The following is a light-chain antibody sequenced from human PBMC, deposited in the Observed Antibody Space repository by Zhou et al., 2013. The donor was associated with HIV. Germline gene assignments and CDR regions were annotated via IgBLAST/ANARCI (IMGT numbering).Light chain of an antibody. J-gene: IGKJ4*01. CDR3: QQYNSYVPLT. Sequence: DIQMTQSPSTLSASVGDRVTITCRASESINSWLAWYQQKPGKAPNLLIYKASSLESGVPSRFNGSGSGTEFTLTISSLQPDDFATYYCQQYNSYVPLTFGGGTKVEIK. V-gene: IGKV1-5*03. CDR1: ESINSW. CDR2: KAS.